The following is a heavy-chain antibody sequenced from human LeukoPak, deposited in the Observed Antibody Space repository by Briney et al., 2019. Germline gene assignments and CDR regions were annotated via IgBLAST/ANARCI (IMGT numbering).Heavy chain of an antibody. Sequence: GASVKVSCKASGYTFTSYAMHWVRQAPGQRLEWMGWINAGNGNTKYSQKFQGRVTITRDTSASTAYMELSSLRSEDTAVYYCARWGRGAVAGPWFFDYWGQGTLVTVSS. D-gene: IGHD6-19*01. CDR3: ARWGRGAVAGPWFFDY. J-gene: IGHJ4*02. CDR1: GYTFTSYA. CDR2: INAGNGNT. V-gene: IGHV1-3*01.